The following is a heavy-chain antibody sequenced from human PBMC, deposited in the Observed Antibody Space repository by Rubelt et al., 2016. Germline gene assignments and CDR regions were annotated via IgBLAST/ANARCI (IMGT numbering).Heavy chain of an antibody. J-gene: IGHJ4*02. Sequence: EVQLLESGGGLVQPGGSLTLSCEPSGFTFDDYAMHWVRQAPGKGLEWVSGISWNSGSIGYADSVKGRFTISRDNAKNSLYLQMNSLRAEDTALYYCAKTRGGYSGYGGGGELDYWGQGTLVTVSS. CDR1: GFTFDDYA. CDR2: ISWNSGSI. V-gene: IGHV3-9*01. D-gene: IGHD5-12*01. CDR3: AKTRGGYSGYGGGGELDY.